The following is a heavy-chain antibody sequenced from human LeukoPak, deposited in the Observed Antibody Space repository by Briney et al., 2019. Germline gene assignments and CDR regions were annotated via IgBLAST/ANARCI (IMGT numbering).Heavy chain of an antibody. CDR3: ARVHSYYYGSGSYPEY. CDR1: GFTFSSYW. V-gene: IGHV3-74*01. D-gene: IGHD3-10*01. CDR2: INSDGSST. Sequence: GGSLRLSCAASGFTFSSYWMHWVRQAPGKGLVWVSRINSDGSSTSYADSVKGRFTISRDNAKNSLYLQMNSLRAEDTAVYYCARVHSYYYGSGSYPEYWGQGTLVTVSS. J-gene: IGHJ4*02.